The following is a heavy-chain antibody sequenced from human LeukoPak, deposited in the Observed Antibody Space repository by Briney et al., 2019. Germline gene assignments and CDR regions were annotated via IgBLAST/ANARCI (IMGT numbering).Heavy chain of an antibody. D-gene: IGHD2-21*02. CDR2: ISSSSSYI. Sequence: GGSLRLSCAASGFTFSSYSMNWVRQAPGKGLEWVSSISSSSSYIYYADSVKGRFTISRDNAKNSLYLQMNSLRAEDTAVYYCARDRIYCGGDCYSGWFDPWGQGTLVTVSS. J-gene: IGHJ5*02. CDR1: GFTFSSYS. CDR3: ARDRIYCGGDCYSGWFDP. V-gene: IGHV3-21*01.